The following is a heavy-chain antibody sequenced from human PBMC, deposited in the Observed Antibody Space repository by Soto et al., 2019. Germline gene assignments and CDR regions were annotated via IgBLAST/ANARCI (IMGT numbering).Heavy chain of an antibody. CDR1: GFTFSSYS. D-gene: IGHD6-13*01. Sequence: GGSLRLSCAASGFTFSSYSMNWVRQAPGKGLEWVSSISSSSSYIYYADSVKGRFTISRDNAKNSLYLQMNSLRAEDTAVYYCARGRIAAAAGPRRTFDYWGQGTLVTVSS. J-gene: IGHJ4*02. CDR3: ARGRIAAAAGPRRTFDY. V-gene: IGHV3-21*01. CDR2: ISSSSSYI.